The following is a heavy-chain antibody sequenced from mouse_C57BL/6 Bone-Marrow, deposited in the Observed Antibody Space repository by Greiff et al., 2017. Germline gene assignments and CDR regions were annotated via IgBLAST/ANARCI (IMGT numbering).Heavy chain of an antibody. Sequence: VHVKQSGPELVKPGASVKMSCKASGYTFTDYNMHWVKQSHGKSLEWIGYINPNNGGTSYNQKFKGKATLTVNKSSSTAYMELRSLTAEDSAVYYCARGGDGYPAWFAYWGQGTLVTVSA. J-gene: IGHJ3*01. CDR3: ARGGDGYPAWFAY. D-gene: IGHD2-3*01. CDR1: GYTFTDYN. V-gene: IGHV1-22*01. CDR2: INPNNGGT.